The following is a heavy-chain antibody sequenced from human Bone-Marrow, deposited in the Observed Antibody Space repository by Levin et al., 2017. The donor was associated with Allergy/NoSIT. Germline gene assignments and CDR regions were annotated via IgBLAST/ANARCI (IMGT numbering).Heavy chain of an antibody. CDR1: GFTFSSYA. J-gene: IGHJ4*02. D-gene: IGHD4-23*01. CDR3: AKDRGNTRFDY. V-gene: IGHV3-23*01. CDR2: ISDSGGTT. Sequence: ETLSLTCAASGFTFSSYAMSWVRQAPGKGLEWVSAISDSGGTTYFADSVKGRFTISRDNSKNTLYLQMNSLRAEDTAIYYCAKDRGNTRFDYWGQGTLVTVSS.